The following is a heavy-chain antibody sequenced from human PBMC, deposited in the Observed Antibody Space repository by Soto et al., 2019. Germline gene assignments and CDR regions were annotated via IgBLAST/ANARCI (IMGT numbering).Heavy chain of an antibody. CDR1: GDSITNSNYY. V-gene: IGHV4-39*01. Sequence: SETLSLTCTVSGDSITNSNYYWGWFRQPPGKGLEWIASIYYNGSTYYNPSLKSRVTISVDTSNNQFSLNLNSVTASDTAVYYCAGRNSLASVSLNFRELSNYKWIDPWGPGTLVTVSS. CDR3: AGRNSLASVSLNFRELSNYKWIDP. CDR2: IYYNGST. J-gene: IGHJ5*02. D-gene: IGHD3-16*02.